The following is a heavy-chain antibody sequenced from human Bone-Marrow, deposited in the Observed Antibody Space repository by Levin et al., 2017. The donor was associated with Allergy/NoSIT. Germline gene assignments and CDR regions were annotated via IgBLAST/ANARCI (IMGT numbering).Heavy chain of an antibody. CDR3: AIGEGDH. V-gene: IGHV3-7*01. Sequence: GGSLRLSCAASGFTFSQFYMTWVRRTSGKGLEWVATITADGSQRFYVDSVNGRFTISRDNPSNTVYLQMNSLRLEDAAVYYCAIGEGDHWGQGTLVTVSS. CDR1: GFTFSQFY. D-gene: IGHD3-10*01. J-gene: IGHJ4*02. CDR2: ITADGSQR.